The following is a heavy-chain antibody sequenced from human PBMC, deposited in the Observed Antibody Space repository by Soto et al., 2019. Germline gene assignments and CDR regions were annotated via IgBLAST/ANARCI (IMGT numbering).Heavy chain of an antibody. J-gene: IGHJ5*02. CDR3: AKDKLAIVVVPTGWFDP. D-gene: IGHD3-22*01. Sequence: GGSLRLSCAASGFTFSSYGMHWVRQAPGKGLEWVAVISYDGSNKYYADSVKGRFTISRDNSKNTLYLQMNSLRAEDTAVYYCAKDKLAIVVVPTGWFDPWGQGTLVTVSS. CDR2: ISYDGSNK. V-gene: IGHV3-30*18. CDR1: GFTFSSYG.